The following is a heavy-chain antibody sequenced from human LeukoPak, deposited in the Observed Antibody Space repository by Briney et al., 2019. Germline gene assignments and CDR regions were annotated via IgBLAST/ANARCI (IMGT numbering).Heavy chain of an antibody. V-gene: IGHV3-48*04. CDR2: ISSSSSTI. CDR3: VGADYDILTGYYIDY. J-gene: IGHJ4*02. D-gene: IGHD3-9*01. CDR1: GFTFSNCS. Sequence: QPGGSLRLSCAASGFTFSNCSMNWVRQAPGKGLEWISYISSSSSTIYYANSMKGRFTISRDNAKNSLYLQMNSLRAEDTAVYYCVGADYDILTGYYIDYWGQGTLVTVSS.